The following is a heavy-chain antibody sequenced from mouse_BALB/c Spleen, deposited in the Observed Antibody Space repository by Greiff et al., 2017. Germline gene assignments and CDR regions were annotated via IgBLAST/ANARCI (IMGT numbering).Heavy chain of an antibody. J-gene: IGHJ2*01. CDR1: GYSITSDYA. V-gene: IGHV3-2*02. CDR3: ARGVSTMITTGFDY. Sequence: EVKLQESGPGLVKPSQSLSLTCTVTGYSITSDYAWNWIRQFPGNKLEWMGYISYSGSTSYNPSLKSRISITRDTSKNQFFLQLNSVTTEDTATYYCARGVSTMITTGFDYWGQGTTLTVSS. D-gene: IGHD2-4*01. CDR2: ISYSGST.